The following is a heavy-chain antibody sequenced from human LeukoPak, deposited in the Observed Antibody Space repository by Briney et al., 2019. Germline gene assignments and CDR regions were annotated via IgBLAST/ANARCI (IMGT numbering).Heavy chain of an antibody. V-gene: IGHV4-59*10. D-gene: IGHD3-16*02. CDR2: IYTSGST. J-gene: IGHJ4*02. CDR3: ALITFGGVILDY. Sequence: SETLSLTCAVYGGSFSGYYWSWIRQPPGKGLEWIGRIYTSGSTNYNPSLKSRVTMSVDTSKNQFSLKLSSVTAADTAVYYCALITFGGVILDYWGQGTLVTVSS. CDR1: GGSFSGYY.